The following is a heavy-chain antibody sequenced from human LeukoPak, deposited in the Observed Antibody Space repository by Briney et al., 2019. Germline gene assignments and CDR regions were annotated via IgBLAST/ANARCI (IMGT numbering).Heavy chain of an antibody. D-gene: IGHD3-9*01. CDR2: IWYDGSNK. V-gene: IGHV3-33*07. Sequence: GGSLRLSCAASGFTFSSHGFYWVRQVPGKGLEWLALIWYDGSNKYYADPVKGRFTISRDDSKSTVYLQMNSLTDEDTAVYYCARDIGTYDTYSGSRFDPWGQGTQVTVSS. J-gene: IGHJ5*02. CDR3: ARDIGTYDTYSGSRFDP. CDR1: GFTFSSHG.